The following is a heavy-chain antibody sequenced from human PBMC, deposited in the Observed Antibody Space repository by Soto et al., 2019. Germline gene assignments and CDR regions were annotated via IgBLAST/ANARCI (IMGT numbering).Heavy chain of an antibody. CDR2: MNPNSGNT. D-gene: IGHD5-18*01. V-gene: IGHV1-8*01. J-gene: IGHJ6*02. Sequence: QVQLVQSGAEVKKPGASVKVSCKASGYTFTSYDINCVRQATGQGLEWMGWMNPNSGNTGYAQKFQGRVTMTRNTSISTAYMELSSRSSEDTAVYYCARRSYVDTNYYYYGMDVWGQGTTVTVSS. CDR3: ARRSYVDTNYYYYGMDV. CDR1: GYTFTSYD.